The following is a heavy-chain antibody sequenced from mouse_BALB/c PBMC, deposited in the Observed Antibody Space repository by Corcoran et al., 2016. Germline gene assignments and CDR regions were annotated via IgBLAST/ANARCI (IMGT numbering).Heavy chain of an antibody. CDR2: INTYTGEP. V-gene: IGHV9-1*02. Sequence: QIQLVQSGPEMKKPGATVKIYCKASGYTFTYYGMNWVKQAPGKGLKWMGWINTYTGEPTYADDFKGRFAFSLETSASTAYLQINNLKNEDMATYFCSSGNYFDYWGQGPTLTVSS. CDR1: GYTFTYYG. J-gene: IGHJ2*01. CDR3: SSGNYFDY. D-gene: IGHD1-1*02.